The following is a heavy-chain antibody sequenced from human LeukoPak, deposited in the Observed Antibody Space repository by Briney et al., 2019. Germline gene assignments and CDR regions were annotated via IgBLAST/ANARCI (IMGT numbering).Heavy chain of an antibody. CDR1: GGSFSGYY. CDR3: ARVGLGAANCSGGSCYYYYYGMDV. CDR2: INHSGST. Sequence: SETLSLTCAVYGGSFSGYYWSWIRQPPGKGLEWIGEINHSGSTNYNPSLKSRVTISVDTSKNQFSLKLSSVTAADTAVYYCARVGLGAANCSGGSCYYYYYGMDVWSKGTTVTVSS. D-gene: IGHD2-15*01. J-gene: IGHJ6*04. V-gene: IGHV4-34*01.